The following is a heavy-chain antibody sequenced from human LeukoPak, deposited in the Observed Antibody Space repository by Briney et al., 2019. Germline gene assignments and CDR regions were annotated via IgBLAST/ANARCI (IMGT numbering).Heavy chain of an antibody. J-gene: IGHJ3*01. Sequence: KASQTLSRTCTVSGGSISSGSYYWSWIRQPAGKGLEWIGYIYYSGSTNYNPSLKSRVTISLDTSKNQFSLKLSSVTASDTAVYYCARRLRFERGDAFDFWGQGTMVTVSS. CDR1: GGSISSGSYY. CDR3: ARRLRFERGDAFDF. V-gene: IGHV4-61*09. D-gene: IGHD4-17*01. CDR2: IYYSGST.